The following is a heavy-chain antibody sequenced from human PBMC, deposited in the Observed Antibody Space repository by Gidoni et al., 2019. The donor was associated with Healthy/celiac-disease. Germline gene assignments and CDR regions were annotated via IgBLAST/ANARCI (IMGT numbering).Heavy chain of an antibody. Sequence: EVQLVESGGGLVKPGGSLRLSCAASGFTFSSYSMNWVRQAPGKGLEWVSSISSSSSYIYYADSVKGRFTISRDNAKNSLYLQMNSLRAEDTAVYYCARAPPSGGTTQVKRFDYWGQGTLVTVSS. CDR2: ISSSSSYI. CDR1: GFTFSSYS. D-gene: IGHD3-16*01. CDR3: ARAPPSGGTTQVKRFDY. J-gene: IGHJ4*02. V-gene: IGHV3-21*01.